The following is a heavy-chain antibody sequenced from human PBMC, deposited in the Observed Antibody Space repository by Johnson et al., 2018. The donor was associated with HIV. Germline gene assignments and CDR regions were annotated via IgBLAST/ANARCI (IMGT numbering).Heavy chain of an antibody. CDR2: IYSGGPI. D-gene: IGHD7-27*01. CDR1: GFTVSSNF. V-gene: IGHV3-66*02. Sequence: VQLVESGGRVVQRGGSLRLSCAVSGFTVSSNFMNWVRQAPGKGLEWVSVIYSGGPIYYGDSVKGRFTISRDSPKNTVYLQMSRLRVEDTAVYYCARGTGDQWGLDAFDIWGQGTMVTVSS. J-gene: IGHJ3*02. CDR3: ARGTGDQWGLDAFDI.